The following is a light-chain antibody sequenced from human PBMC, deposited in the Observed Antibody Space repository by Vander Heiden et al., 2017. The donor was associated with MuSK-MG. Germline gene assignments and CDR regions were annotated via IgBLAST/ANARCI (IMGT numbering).Light chain of an antibody. V-gene: IGLV1-44*01. J-gene: IGLJ1*01. CDR1: RSNIGINT. CDR3: AAWDDSRNAL. CDR2: SNN. Sequence: QSVLTQPPSASGTPGQRVTISCSGSRSNIGINTVHCHQQPPATSPNLLIYSNNQRPSGVPGRFSGSKSVTSASLAISGLQSEEEAEYYSAAWDDSRNALFGTGTKVTVL.